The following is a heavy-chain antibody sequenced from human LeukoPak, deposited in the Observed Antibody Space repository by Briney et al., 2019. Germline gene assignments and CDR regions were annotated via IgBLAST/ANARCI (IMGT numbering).Heavy chain of an antibody. Sequence: ASVKVSCKVSGYTLTELSMHWVRQAPGRGLEWMGGFDPEDGETIYAQKFQGRVTMTEDTSTDTAYMELSSLRSEDTAVYYCATPSVSGQEGYYYGMDVWGQGTTVTVSS. V-gene: IGHV1-24*01. CDR2: FDPEDGET. J-gene: IGHJ6*02. D-gene: IGHD4-23*01. CDR1: GYTLTELS. CDR3: ATPSVSGQEGYYYGMDV.